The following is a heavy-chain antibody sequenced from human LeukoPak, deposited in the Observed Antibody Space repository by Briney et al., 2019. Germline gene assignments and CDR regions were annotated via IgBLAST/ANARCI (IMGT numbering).Heavy chain of an antibody. V-gene: IGHV4-59*08. CDR3: ARRVVVTATSNDAFDI. CDR1: GGFNKPYY. D-gene: IGHD2-21*02. Sequence: AVPLTLPCSVCGGFNKPYYGKWMRQPRGKAVEWVGYFYCTGSTNYNPSSKSRVTVSVDASKNQFSLKLSSVTAADTAVYYCARRVVVTATSNDAFDIWGQGTMITDSS. J-gene: IGHJ3*02. CDR2: FYCTGST.